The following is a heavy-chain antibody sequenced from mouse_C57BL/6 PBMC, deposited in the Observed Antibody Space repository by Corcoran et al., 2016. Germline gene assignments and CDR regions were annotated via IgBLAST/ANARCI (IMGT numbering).Heavy chain of an antibody. CDR1: GYTFTDYY. Sequence: QVQLQQSGPELVKPGASVKISCKASGYTFTDYYINWVKQRPGQGLEWIGWIFPGSGSTYYNEKFKGKDTLTVDKSASTAYMLLSSLNSEYSAVYFCARSVDGPSMDYWGQGTSVTVSA. D-gene: IGHD2-3*01. V-gene: IGHV1-75*01. J-gene: IGHJ4*01. CDR3: ARSVDGPSMDY. CDR2: IFPGSGST.